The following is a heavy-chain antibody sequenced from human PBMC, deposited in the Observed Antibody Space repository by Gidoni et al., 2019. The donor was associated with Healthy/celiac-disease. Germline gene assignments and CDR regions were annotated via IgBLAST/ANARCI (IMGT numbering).Heavy chain of an antibody. CDR3: ARVSLISSGYYLGAFDI. V-gene: IGHV1-69*02. D-gene: IGHD3-22*01. J-gene: IGHJ3*02. CDR2: IIPILGIA. CDR1: GGTFSSYT. Sequence: QVQLVQSGAEVKKPGSSVKVSCKASGGTFSSYTISWVRQAPGQGLEWMGRIIPILGIANYAQKFQGRVTITADKSTSTAYMELSSLRSEDTAVYYCARVSLISSGYYLGAFDIWGQGTMVTVSS.